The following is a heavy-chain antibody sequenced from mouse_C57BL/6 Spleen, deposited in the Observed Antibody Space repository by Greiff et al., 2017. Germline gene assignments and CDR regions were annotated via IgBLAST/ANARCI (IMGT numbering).Heavy chain of an antibody. J-gene: IGHJ2*01. V-gene: IGHV5-17*01. D-gene: IGHD4-1*02. CDR1: GFTFSDYG. Sequence: DVKLVESGGGLVKPGGSLKLSCAASGFTFSDYGMHWVRQAPEKGLEWVAYISSGSSTIYYADTVKGRFTISRDNAKNTLFLQMTSLRSEDTAMYYCARQLGVAYFDDWGQGTTLTVSS. CDR2: ISSGSSTI. CDR3: ARQLGVAYFDD.